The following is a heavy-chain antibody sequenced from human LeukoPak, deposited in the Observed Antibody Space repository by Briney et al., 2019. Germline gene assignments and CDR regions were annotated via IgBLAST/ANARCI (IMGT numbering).Heavy chain of an antibody. J-gene: IGHJ3*02. CDR2: ISYDGSNK. D-gene: IGHD5-12*01. Sequence: LSLTCIVSGGSIRTYYWSWIRQPPGKGLEWVAVISYDGSNKYYADSVKGRFTISRDNSKNTLYLQMNSLRAEDTAVYYCAKDSDIVAIFDAFDIWGQGTMVTVSS. CDR3: AKDSDIVAIFDAFDI. V-gene: IGHV3-30*18. CDR1: GGSIRTYY.